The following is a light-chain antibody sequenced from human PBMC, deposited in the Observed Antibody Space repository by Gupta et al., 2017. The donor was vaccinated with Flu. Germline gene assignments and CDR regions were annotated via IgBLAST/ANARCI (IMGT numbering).Light chain of an antibody. CDR1: QVISSY. Sequence: DIQLTQSPSFLSASVGDRVTITCRTSQVISSYLVWYQQKPGEAPKVLIYAASTLQSGVPSRFSGGGSGTEFTLTISSRQPEDFATYFCQQLDNYPPITFGQGTRLEIK. J-gene: IGKJ5*01. V-gene: IGKV1-9*01. CDR2: AAS. CDR3: QQLDNYPPIT.